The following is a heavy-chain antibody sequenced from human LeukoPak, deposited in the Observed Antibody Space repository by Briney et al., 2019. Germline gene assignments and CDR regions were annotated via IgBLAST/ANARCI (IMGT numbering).Heavy chain of an antibody. CDR3: VRESGHSSTWQEGFNGMDV. D-gene: IGHD6-13*01. CDR1: GYSFTNYD. Sequence: ASVKVSCKASGYSFTNYDLNWVRQATGQGLEWIGWLNPNTGHTDFAQEFQGRVTMTRNTSIDTAYMEVHSLRSEDTAVYYCVRESGHSSTWQEGFNGMDVWGQGTTVTVSS. V-gene: IGHV1-8*01. CDR2: LNPNTGHT. J-gene: IGHJ6*02.